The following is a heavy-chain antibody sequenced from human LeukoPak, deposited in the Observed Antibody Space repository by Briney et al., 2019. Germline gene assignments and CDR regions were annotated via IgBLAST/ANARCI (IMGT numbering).Heavy chain of an antibody. V-gene: IGHV3-33*01. D-gene: IGHD3-10*01. CDR2: IWYDGSNK. J-gene: IGHJ4*02. CDR1: GFTFSSYG. CDR3: ARSMVRGVIISGFDY. Sequence: GGSLRLSCAASGFTFSSYGMHWVRQAPGKGLEWVAVIWYDGSNKYYADSVKGRFTISRDNSKNTLYLQMNSLRVEDTAVYYCARSMVRGVIISGFDYWGQGTLATVSS.